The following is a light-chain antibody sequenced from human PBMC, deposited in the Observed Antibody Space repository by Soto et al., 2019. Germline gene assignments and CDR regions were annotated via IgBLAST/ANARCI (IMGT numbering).Light chain of an antibody. CDR1: SCDVGGYNY. CDR3: SSYTSSSPHS. CDR2: DVS. Sequence: QPPLTQPASVSGSPGQSITISCTGTSCDVGGYNYVSWYQQHPGKAPKLMIYDVSNRPSGVSNRFSGSKSGNTASLTISGLQAEDEADYYCSSYTSSSPHSFGTGTKVTVL. V-gene: IGLV2-14*01. J-gene: IGLJ1*01.